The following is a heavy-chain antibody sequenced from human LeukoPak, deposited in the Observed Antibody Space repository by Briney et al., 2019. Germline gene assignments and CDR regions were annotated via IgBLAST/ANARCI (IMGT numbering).Heavy chain of an antibody. CDR1: GFTFSSYG. CDR3: ARDLFTSYDYGGNSGFDP. CDR2: ISTSSAST. J-gene: IGHJ5*02. V-gene: IGHV3-23*01. D-gene: IGHD4-23*01. Sequence: PGGSLRLSCAASGFTFSSYGMSWVRQAPGKGLEWVSSISTSSASTYYADSVKGRFTISRDNSKNTLYLQMNSLRAEDTAVYYCARDLFTSYDYGGNSGFDPWGQGTLVTVSS.